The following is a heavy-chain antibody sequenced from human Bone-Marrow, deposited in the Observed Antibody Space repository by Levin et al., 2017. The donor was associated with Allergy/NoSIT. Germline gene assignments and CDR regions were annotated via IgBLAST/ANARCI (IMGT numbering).Heavy chain of an antibody. Sequence: GGSLRLSCAASGFIFSRYSMYWVRQAPGKGLEWVSSISSASSYVEYADSVKGRFTISRDNAKNFMYLEMNSLRVEDTGIYYCATRTTMMVDWGQGTQVTVSS. V-gene: IGHV3-21*06. CDR2: ISSASSYV. J-gene: IGHJ1*01. CDR1: GFIFSRYS. CDR3: ATRTTMMVD. D-gene: IGHD3-22*01.